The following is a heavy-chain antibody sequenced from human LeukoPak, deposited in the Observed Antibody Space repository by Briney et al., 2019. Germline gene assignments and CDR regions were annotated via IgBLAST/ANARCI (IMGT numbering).Heavy chain of an antibody. CDR2: IKSKTDDGTT. CDR3: TTDNYYDSSGYYYYMDV. J-gene: IGHJ6*03. V-gene: IGHV3-15*01. D-gene: IGHD3-22*01. CDR1: GFTLSNAW. Sequence: GGSLRLSCAASGFTLSNAWMSWVRQAPGKGLEWVGRIKSKTDDGTTDYAAPVKGRFTISRDDSKNTLYLQMNSLKTEDTAVYYCTTDNYYDSSGYYYYMDVWGKGTTVTVSS.